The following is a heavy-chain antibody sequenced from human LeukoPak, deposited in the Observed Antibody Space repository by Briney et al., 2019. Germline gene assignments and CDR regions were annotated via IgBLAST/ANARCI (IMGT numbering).Heavy chain of an antibody. J-gene: IGHJ6*03. Sequence: GGSLRLSCAASGFTFSTYWMHWVRQAPGTGLVWVSRISSGGTNTYYAASVKGRFSSSRDNATNTRYLQMNSLRAEDTAGYYCARVYYYSYMDVWGKGTTVAVSS. CDR1: GFTFSTYW. CDR3: ARVYYYSYMDV. V-gene: IGHV3-74*01. CDR2: ISSGGTNT.